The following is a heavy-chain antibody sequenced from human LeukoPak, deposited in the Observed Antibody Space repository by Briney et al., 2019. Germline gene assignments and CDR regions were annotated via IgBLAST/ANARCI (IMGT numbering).Heavy chain of an antibody. J-gene: IGHJ6*03. CDR1: GFTCSDYS. CDR3: ARANDNYYYYYMDV. Sequence: GGSLRLSCAVSGFTCSDYSMNWVRQAPGKGLEWVSYISSSGFTINYADSVKGRFTISRDNAKNSLYLQMNSLRAEDTAVYYCARANDNYYYYYMDVWGKGTTVTISS. D-gene: IGHD3-9*01. CDR2: ISSSGFTI. V-gene: IGHV3-48*01.